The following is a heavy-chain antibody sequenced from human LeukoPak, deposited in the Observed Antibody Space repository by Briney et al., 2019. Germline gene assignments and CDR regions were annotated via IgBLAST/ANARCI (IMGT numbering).Heavy chain of an antibody. Sequence: SETLSLTCTVSGGSISSYYWSWIRQPPGKGLEWIGYIYYSGSTNYNPSLKSRVTISVDTSKNQFSLKLSSVTAADTAVYYCARVHSGSYHYWYFDLWGRGTLVTVSS. D-gene: IGHD1-26*01. J-gene: IGHJ2*01. CDR2: IYYSGST. CDR3: ARVHSGSYHYWYFDL. V-gene: IGHV4-59*01. CDR1: GGSISSYY.